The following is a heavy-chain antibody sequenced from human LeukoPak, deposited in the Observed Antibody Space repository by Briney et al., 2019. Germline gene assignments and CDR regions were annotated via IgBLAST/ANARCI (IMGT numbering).Heavy chain of an antibody. CDR1: GGTFSSSA. CDR2: IIPIFGSS. J-gene: IGHJ4*02. V-gene: IGHV1-69*13. CDR3: ARDPGDGDYGGY. D-gene: IGHD4-17*01. Sequence: SVKVSCKASGGTFSSSAISWVRQAPGQGLEWLGGIIPIFGSSNYAQNFQDRVTITADESTSTAYMELSSLRSEDTAVYYCARDPGDGDYGGYWGQGTLVTVSS.